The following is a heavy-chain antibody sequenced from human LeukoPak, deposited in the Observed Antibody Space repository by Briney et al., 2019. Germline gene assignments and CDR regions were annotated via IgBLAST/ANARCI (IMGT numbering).Heavy chain of an antibody. V-gene: IGHV4-4*07. D-gene: IGHD3-10*01. CDR3: ARGSSAYYYGSGSYFVWFDP. Sequence: SETLSLTCTVSGGSISSYYWSWIRQPAGKGLEWIGRIYTSGSTNYNPSLKSRVTMSVDTSKNQFSLKLSSVTAADTAVYYCARGSSAYYYGSGSYFVWFDPWGQGTLVTVSS. CDR1: GGSISSYY. J-gene: IGHJ5*02. CDR2: IYTSGST.